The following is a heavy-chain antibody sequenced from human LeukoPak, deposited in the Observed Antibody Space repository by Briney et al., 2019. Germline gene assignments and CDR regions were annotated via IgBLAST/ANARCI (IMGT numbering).Heavy chain of an antibody. D-gene: IGHD2-2*01. J-gene: IGHJ6*03. V-gene: IGHV1-2*02. CDR1: GYTFTDYY. CDR2: INPNSGGT. Sequence: ASVKVSCKASGYTFTDYYMHWVRQAPGQGLEWMGWINPNSGGTNYAQKFQGRVTMTRDTSISTAYMELSRLRSDDTAVYYCARDTVPAAILMDVWGKGTTVTISS. CDR3: ARDTVPAAILMDV.